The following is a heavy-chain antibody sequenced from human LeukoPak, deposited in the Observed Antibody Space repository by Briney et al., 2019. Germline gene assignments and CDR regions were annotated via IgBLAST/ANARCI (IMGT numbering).Heavy chain of an antibody. CDR2: INPNSGGT. Sequence: ASVKVSCKASGYTFTGYYMHWVRQAPGQGLEWMGWINPNSGGTNYAQKFQGRVTMTRDTSISTAYMELSRLRSDDTAVYYCARDLYYYDSSGDDVDYWGQGTLVTVSS. CDR3: ARDLYYYDSSGDDVDY. D-gene: IGHD3-22*01. CDR1: GYTFTGYY. V-gene: IGHV1-2*02. J-gene: IGHJ4*02.